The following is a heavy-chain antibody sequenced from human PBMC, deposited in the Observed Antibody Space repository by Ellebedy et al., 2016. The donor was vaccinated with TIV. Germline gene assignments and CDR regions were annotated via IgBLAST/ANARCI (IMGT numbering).Heavy chain of an antibody. CDR1: GYIFNSYD. CDR3: ARRRSFGMDV. CDR2: ISPNNGNT. D-gene: IGHD6-6*01. Sequence: AASVKVSCKASGYIFNSYDVKWVRQAPGLGLECLGWISPNNGNTKYVQKVQGRVTMTTDTSTSTAYMELRSLRSDDTAVYFCARRRSFGMDVWGQGTTVTVSS. J-gene: IGHJ6*02. V-gene: IGHV1-18*01.